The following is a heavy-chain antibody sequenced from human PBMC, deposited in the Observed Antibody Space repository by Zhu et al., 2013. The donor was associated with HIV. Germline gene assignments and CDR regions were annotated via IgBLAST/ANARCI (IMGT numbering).Heavy chain of an antibody. V-gene: IGHV1-18*01. CDR1: GYTFTSYG. Sequence: QVQLVQSGAEVKKPGASVKVSCKASGYTFTSYGISWVRQAPGQGLEWMGWISAYNGNTNYVQKLQGRVTMTTDTSTSTAYMELRSLRSEDTAVYYCAIITVVRGVIVTRDFWGQGTLVTVSS. J-gene: IGHJ4*02. CDR3: AIITVVRGVIVTRDF. D-gene: IGHD3-10*01. CDR2: ISAYNGNT.